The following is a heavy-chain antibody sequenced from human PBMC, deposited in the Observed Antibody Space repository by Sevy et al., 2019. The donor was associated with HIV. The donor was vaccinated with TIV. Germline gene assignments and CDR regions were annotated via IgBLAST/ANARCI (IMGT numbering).Heavy chain of an antibody. CDR3: AKPHDSSGYYYYYYYYGMDV. Sequence: GGSLRLSCAASGFTFSSYGMHWVRQAPGKGLEWVAVISYDGSNKYYADSVKGRFTISRDNSKNTLYLQMNSLRAEDTAVYYCAKPHDSSGYYYYYYYYGMDVWGQGTTVTVSS. D-gene: IGHD3-22*01. J-gene: IGHJ6*02. CDR2: ISYDGSNK. CDR1: GFTFSSYG. V-gene: IGHV3-30*18.